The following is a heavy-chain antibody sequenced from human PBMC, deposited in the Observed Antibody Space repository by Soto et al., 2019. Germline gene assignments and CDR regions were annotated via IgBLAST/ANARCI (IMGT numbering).Heavy chain of an antibody. CDR1: GYTFTSYA. CDR2: INAGNGNT. D-gene: IGHD6-19*01. V-gene: IGHV1-3*01. Sequence: QVQLVQSGAEVKKPGASVKVSCKASGYTFTSYAMHWVRQAPGQRLEWMGWINAGNGNTKYSQKFQGRVTITRDTSASIAYMELSSLRSEDTAVYYCAREGDGCNWVYYYYYGMDVWGQGTTVTVSS. CDR3: AREGDGCNWVYYYYYGMDV. J-gene: IGHJ6*02.